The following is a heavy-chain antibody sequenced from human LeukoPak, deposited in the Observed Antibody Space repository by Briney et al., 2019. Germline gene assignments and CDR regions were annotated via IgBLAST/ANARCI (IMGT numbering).Heavy chain of an antibody. D-gene: IGHD3-10*01. V-gene: IGHV3-48*03. CDR1: GFTFSSYE. CDR2: ISNSGSTI. Sequence: GGSLRLSCVTSGFTFSSYEKNWVRQAPGKGLEWVSYISNSGSTIYYADSVKGRFTISRDNAKNSLYLQMNSLRAEDTAVYYCARIWFGDSSNWFDPWGQGTLVTVSS. CDR3: ARIWFGDSSNWFDP. J-gene: IGHJ5*02.